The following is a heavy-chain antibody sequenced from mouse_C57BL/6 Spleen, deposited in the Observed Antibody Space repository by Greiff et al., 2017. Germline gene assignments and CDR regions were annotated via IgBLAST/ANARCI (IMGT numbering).Heavy chain of an antibody. D-gene: IGHD1-1*01. Sequence: EVMLVESGGGLVQPGGSLKLSCAASGFTFSDYYMYWVRQTPEKRLEWVAYISNGGGSTYYPDTVKGRFTISRDNAKNTLYLQMSRLKSEDTAMYYCASPTLLPDGYFDVWGTGTTVTVSS. CDR2: ISNGGGST. V-gene: IGHV5-12*01. J-gene: IGHJ1*03. CDR3: ASPTLLPDGYFDV. CDR1: GFTFSDYY.